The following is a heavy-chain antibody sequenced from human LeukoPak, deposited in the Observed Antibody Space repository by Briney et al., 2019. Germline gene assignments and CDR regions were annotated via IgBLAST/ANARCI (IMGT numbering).Heavy chain of an antibody. V-gene: IGHV3-30*01. Sequence: GGSLRLSCAASGFTFSSYAMHWVRQAPGKRLEWVAVISYDGSNKYYADSVKGRFTISRDNSKNTLYLQMNSLRAEDTAVYYCARDISIREYYDSSVPDYWGQGTLVTVSS. CDR3: ARDISIREYYDSSVPDY. CDR2: ISYDGSNK. J-gene: IGHJ4*02. CDR1: GFTFSSYA. D-gene: IGHD3-22*01.